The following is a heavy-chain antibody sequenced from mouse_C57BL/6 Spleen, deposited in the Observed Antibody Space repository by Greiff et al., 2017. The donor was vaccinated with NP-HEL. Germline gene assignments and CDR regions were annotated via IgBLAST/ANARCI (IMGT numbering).Heavy chain of an antibody. Sequence: VQLQQSGAELARPGASVKLSCKASGYTFTSYGISWVKQRTGQGLEWIGEIYPRSGNTYYNEKFKGKATLTADKSSSTAYMELRSLTSEDSAVYFCATITTVVGGYFDVWGTGTTVTVSS. CDR2: IYPRSGNT. D-gene: IGHD1-1*01. J-gene: IGHJ1*03. CDR1: GYTFTSYG. CDR3: ATITTVVGGYFDV. V-gene: IGHV1-81*01.